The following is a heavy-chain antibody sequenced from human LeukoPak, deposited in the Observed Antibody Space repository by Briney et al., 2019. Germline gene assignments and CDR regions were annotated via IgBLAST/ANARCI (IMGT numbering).Heavy chain of an antibody. Sequence: GGSLRLSCASSGFSFSGYAMIWVCQAPGKGLELVSTISGSGASTFYADSVRGRFITSKDIPSNIVYLQMNSLRAEDTAVYYCAKGSRGYTNYYFDYWGQGTLVTVSS. CDR2: ISGSGAST. V-gene: IGHV3-23*01. CDR3: AKGSRGYTNYYFDY. CDR1: GFSFSGYA. D-gene: IGHD2-2*02. J-gene: IGHJ4*02.